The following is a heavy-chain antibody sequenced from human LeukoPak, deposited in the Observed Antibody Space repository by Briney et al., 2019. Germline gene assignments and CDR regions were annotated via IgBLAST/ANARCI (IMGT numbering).Heavy chain of an antibody. CDR1: GFTFTSYA. V-gene: IGHV3-23*01. D-gene: IGHD3-16*01. CDR3: AKAAGSNPPYDS. J-gene: IGHJ5*02. CDR2: ISRSGGST. Sequence: GGSLRLSCAASGFTFTSYAMTWVRQAPGKGLEWVSGISRSGGSTYYADSVKGRFTISRDNSKNTLYLQMNSLRAEDTAVYYCAKAAGSNPPYDSWGQGTLVTVSS.